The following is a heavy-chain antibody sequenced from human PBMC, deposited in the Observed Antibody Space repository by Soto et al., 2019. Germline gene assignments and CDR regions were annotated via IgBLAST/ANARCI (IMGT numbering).Heavy chain of an antibody. CDR3: VMDTYSSSYRGGCDP. CDR1: GFTFSSYS. CDR2: ISSSSSYI. V-gene: IGHV3-21*01. J-gene: IGHJ5*02. D-gene: IGHD6-13*01. Sequence: EVQLVESGGGLVKPGGSLRLSCAASGFTFSSYSMNWVRQAPGKGLEWVSSISSSSSYIYYADSVKGRFTISRDNAKNSLYLQMNSLRAEDTAVDYFVMDTYSSSYRGGCDPLGQGNLGTVSS.